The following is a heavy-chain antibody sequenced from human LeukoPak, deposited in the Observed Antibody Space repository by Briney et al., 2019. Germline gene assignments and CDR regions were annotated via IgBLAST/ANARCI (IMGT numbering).Heavy chain of an antibody. J-gene: IGHJ4*02. Sequence: GASLRLSCAASGFTFSSYAMHWVRQAPGKGLEWVAVISYDGSNKYYADSVKGRFTISRDNSKNTLYLQMNSLRAEDTAVYYCASIAAAGSSFDYWGQGTLVTVSS. D-gene: IGHD6-13*01. CDR3: ASIAAAGSSFDY. V-gene: IGHV3-30*04. CDR1: GFTFSSYA. CDR2: ISYDGSNK.